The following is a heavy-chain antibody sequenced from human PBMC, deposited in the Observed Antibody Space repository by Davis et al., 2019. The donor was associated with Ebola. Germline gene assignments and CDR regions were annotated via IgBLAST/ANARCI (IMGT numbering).Heavy chain of an antibody. CDR2: IYYSGST. CDR3: ARAYSSGWYYFDY. J-gene: IGHJ4*02. D-gene: IGHD6-19*01. V-gene: IGHV4-39*07. Sequence: MPSETLSLTCTVSGGSISSSSYYWGWIRQPPGKGLEWIGSIYYSGSTYYNPSPKSRVTISVDTSKNQFSLKLSSVTAADTAVYYCARAYSSGWYYFDYWGQGTLVTVSS. CDR1: GGSISSSSYY.